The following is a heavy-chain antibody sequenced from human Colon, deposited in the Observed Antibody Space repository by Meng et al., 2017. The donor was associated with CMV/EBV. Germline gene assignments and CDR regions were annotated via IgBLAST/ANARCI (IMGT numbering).Heavy chain of an antibody. J-gene: IGHJ6*02. CDR1: GFTLDDYV. V-gene: IGHV3-9*01. D-gene: IGHD6-6*01. CDR2: ITWNSAWI. Sequence: GSSLKISCVASGFTLDDYVIQWVRQSPGKGLEWVSSITWNSAWIDYADSVKGRFTVSRDNARKSVFLEMDSLRVEDTALYYCARIAARRPNYYYYYGLDVWGQGTTVTVSS. CDR3: ARIAARRPNYYYYYGLDV.